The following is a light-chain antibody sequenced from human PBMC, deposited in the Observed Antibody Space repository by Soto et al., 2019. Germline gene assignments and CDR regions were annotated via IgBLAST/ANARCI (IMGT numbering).Light chain of an antibody. Sequence: DVQMTQSPSSVSASVGDRVTITCRASQGISNWLTWYQQKPGKAPKLLIYAASSLRGGVPSRFSGSRSGIEFTLTISSLQPEDFATYYCQQYNSYSWTFGQGTKVDI. CDR3: QQYNSYSWT. V-gene: IGKV1D-16*01. J-gene: IGKJ1*01. CDR2: AAS. CDR1: QGISNW.